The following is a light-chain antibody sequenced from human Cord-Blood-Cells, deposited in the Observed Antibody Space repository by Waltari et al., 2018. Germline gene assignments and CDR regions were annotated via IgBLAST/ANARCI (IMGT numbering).Light chain of an antibody. J-gene: IGLJ3*02. Sequence: QSALTQPASASGSPGQSITISCTGTSSHVGGYHYLSWYQQHPGKSPKLMIYDVSKRPSGVSNRFSGSKSGNTASLTISGLQAEDEADYYCSSYTSSSTLVFGGGTKLTVL. V-gene: IGLV2-14*01. CDR2: DVS. CDR1: SSHVGGYHY. CDR3: SSYTSSSTLV.